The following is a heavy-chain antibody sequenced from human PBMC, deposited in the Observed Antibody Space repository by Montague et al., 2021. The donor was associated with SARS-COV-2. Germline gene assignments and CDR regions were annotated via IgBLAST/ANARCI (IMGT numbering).Heavy chain of an antibody. CDR2: SYYSGST. D-gene: IGHD6-13*01. Sequence: TLSLTCTVSRGSISSGGNYWSWIRQHPVKGLEWIGYSYYSGSTYYNPSLKSRVSISVDTSKNQFSLKLSSVTAADPAVYYCARGRRYSSTWYGAFDPWGQGMQVTVSS. CDR1: RGSISSGGNY. V-gene: IGHV4-31*03. J-gene: IGHJ5*02. CDR3: ARGRRYSSTWYGAFDP.